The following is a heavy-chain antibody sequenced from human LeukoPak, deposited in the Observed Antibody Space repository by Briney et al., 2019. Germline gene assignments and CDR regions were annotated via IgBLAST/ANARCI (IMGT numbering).Heavy chain of an antibody. CDR2: IRYDGSNK. J-gene: IGHJ5*02. CDR3: ARDRMNWFDP. V-gene: IGHV3-30*02. Sequence: GGSLRLSCAASGFTFSSYGMHWVRQAPGKGLEWVAFIRYDGSNKYYADSVKGRFTVSRDNSKNTLYLQMNSLRAEDTAVYYCARDRMNWFDPWGQGTLVTVSS. CDR1: GFTFSSYG.